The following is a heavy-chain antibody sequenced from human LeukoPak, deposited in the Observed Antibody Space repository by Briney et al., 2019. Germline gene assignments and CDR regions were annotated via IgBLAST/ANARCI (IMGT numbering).Heavy chain of an antibody. V-gene: IGHV1-69*04. J-gene: IGHJ3*02. CDR3: ATGYSYGYLYAFDI. CDR2: IIPILGIA. D-gene: IGHD5-18*01. Sequence: ASVKVSCKASGGTFSSYAISWVRQAPGQGLEWMGRIIPILGIANYAQKFQGRVTITADKSTSTAYMELSSLRSEDTAVYYCATGYSYGYLYAFDIWGQGTMVTVSS. CDR1: GGTFSSYA.